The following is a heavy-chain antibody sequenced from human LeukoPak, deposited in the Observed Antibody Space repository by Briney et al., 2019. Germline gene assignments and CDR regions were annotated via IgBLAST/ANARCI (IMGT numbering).Heavy chain of an antibody. V-gene: IGHV4-59*11. CDR1: GCSISSHY. CDR2: IYYSGST. Sequence: SDTLCLTCTVSGCSISSHYWIWIRQAPGQGLEWIGNIYYSGSTNYNPSLKSRVTISADTSKNQFSLKLSSVTAADTAVYYCARGAENYDFWSGYLFDPWGQGTLVTVSS. D-gene: IGHD3-3*01. J-gene: IGHJ5*02. CDR3: ARGAENYDFWSGYLFDP.